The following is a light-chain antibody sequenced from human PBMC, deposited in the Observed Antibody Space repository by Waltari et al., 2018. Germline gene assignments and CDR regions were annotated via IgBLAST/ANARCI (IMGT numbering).Light chain of an antibody. Sequence: EIVLTQSPGTLSLSPGERATLSCRARRSVSSTYLAWYQQKPGQAPRLLIYATSSRATGIPARFSGSGSGTDFTLTISSLEPEDFAVYYCQHRDHWPPDATFGPGTKVDI. CDR2: ATS. CDR3: QHRDHWPPDAT. CDR1: RSVSSTY. V-gene: IGKV3D-20*02. J-gene: IGKJ3*01.